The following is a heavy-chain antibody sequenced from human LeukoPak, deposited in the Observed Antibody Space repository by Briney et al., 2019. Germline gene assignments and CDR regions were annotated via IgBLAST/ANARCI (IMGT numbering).Heavy chain of an antibody. J-gene: IGHJ4*02. V-gene: IGHV1-8*03. Sequence: ASVKVSCKASGYTFTCYYMHWVRQAPGQGPEWMGWINPNSGNTGYAQKFQGRVTITRNTSISTAYMELSSLRSEDTAVYYCARDLSGSQRGGYFDYWGQGTLVTVSS. CDR1: GYTFTCYY. CDR3: ARDLSGSQRGGYFDY. CDR2: INPNSGNT. D-gene: IGHD1-26*01.